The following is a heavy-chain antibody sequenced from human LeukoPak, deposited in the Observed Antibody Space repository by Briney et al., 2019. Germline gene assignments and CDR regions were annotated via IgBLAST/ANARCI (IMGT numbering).Heavy chain of an antibody. Sequence: GGSLRLSCAASGFTFRSYGMHWVRQAPGKGLEWVAVISYDGSNKYYADSVKGRFTISRDNGKNSLYLQINSLRAEDTAVFYCARGGYYSAWAEDYWGQGTLVTVSS. V-gene: IGHV3-30*03. D-gene: IGHD3-22*01. CDR1: GFTFRSYG. CDR3: ARGGYYSAWAEDY. CDR2: ISYDGSNK. J-gene: IGHJ4*02.